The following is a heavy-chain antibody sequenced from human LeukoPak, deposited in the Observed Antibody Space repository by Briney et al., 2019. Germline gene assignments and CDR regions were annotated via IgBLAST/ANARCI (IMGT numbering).Heavy chain of an antibody. CDR2: IYSGGST. Sequence: PGGSLRLSCAASGFTVSSNYMSWVRQAPGKGLEWVSVIYSGGSTYYADSVTGRFTISRDNSKNSLYLQMSNLRPEDTAVYYCVRGQEVVYTPTFDYWGQGVLVTVSS. CDR3: VRGQEVVYTPTFDY. CDR1: GFTVSSNY. D-gene: IGHD2-8*02. J-gene: IGHJ4*02. V-gene: IGHV3-66*01.